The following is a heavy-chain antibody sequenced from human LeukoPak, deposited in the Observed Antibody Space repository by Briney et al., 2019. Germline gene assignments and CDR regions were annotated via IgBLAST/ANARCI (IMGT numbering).Heavy chain of an antibody. Sequence: GGSLRLSCAASGFTFSSYSMNWVRQAPGKGLEWVSSISSSSSYIYYADSVKGRFTISRDNAKNSLYLQMNSLRAEDMALYYCAKGSGYTIYDAFDIWGQGTMVTVSS. CDR1: GFTFSSYS. CDR3: AKGSGYTIYDAFDI. CDR2: ISSSSSYI. J-gene: IGHJ3*02. V-gene: IGHV3-21*04. D-gene: IGHD3-22*01.